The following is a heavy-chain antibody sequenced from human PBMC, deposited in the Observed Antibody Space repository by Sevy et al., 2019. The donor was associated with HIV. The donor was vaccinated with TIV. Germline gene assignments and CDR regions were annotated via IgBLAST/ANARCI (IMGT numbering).Heavy chain of an antibody. CDR2: ISSRGTTI. V-gene: IGHV3-48*03. CDR1: GFSFTSYE. Sequence: GESLKISCAASGFSFTSYEINWVRQAPGKGLEWVSYISSRGTTIYYADSVKGRFTISRDNDKNSLFLQMNSLRADDTAVYYCARTGIGISGLTGAMDVWGQGTTVTVSS. D-gene: IGHD2-15*01. CDR3: ARTGIGISGLTGAMDV. J-gene: IGHJ6*02.